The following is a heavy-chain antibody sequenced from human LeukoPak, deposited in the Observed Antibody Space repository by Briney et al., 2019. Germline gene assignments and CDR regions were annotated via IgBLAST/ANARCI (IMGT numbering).Heavy chain of an antibody. CDR2: IGVAANT. CDR3: ATPKTYSGSYAPFDY. J-gene: IGHJ4*02. D-gene: IGHD1-26*01. Sequence: PGGSLRLSCAASGFTFSNYDMHWVRQATGKGLEWVSAIGVAANTFYSGSVKGRFTISRENAKNSLYLLMTSLRAEDTAMYYCATPKTYSGSYAPFDYWGQGTLVTVSS. CDR1: GFTFSNYD. V-gene: IGHV3-13*01.